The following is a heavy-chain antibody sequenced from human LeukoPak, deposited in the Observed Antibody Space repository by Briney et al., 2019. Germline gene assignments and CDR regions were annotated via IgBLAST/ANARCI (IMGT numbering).Heavy chain of an antibody. D-gene: IGHD3-22*01. J-gene: IGHJ4*02. V-gene: IGHV3-7*03. CDR2: IKQDGSEK. Sequence: GGSLRLSCAASGFTFSSYWMSWVRQAPGKGLEWVANIKQDGSEKYYVDSVKGRFTISRDNAKNTLYLQMNSLRAEDTAVYYCAKGKVVVMFDYWGQGTLVTVSS. CDR1: GFTFSSYW. CDR3: AKGKVVVMFDY.